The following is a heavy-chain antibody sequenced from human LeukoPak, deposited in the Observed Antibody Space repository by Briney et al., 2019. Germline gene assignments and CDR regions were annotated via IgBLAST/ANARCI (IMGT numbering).Heavy chain of an antibody. V-gene: IGHV4-4*02. CDR3: SRESGAFSPFGY. CDR2: ISLSGHT. CDR1: GGSICRTNW. D-gene: IGHD1-26*01. J-gene: IGHJ4*02. Sequence: PSGTLSLTCDVSGGSICRTNWWSWVRQSPGQGLEWIGEISLSGHTNYNPSLQSRVTMPLDESKNQVSLDLASVTDADTAVYYCSRESGAFSPFGYWGQGTLVTVHS.